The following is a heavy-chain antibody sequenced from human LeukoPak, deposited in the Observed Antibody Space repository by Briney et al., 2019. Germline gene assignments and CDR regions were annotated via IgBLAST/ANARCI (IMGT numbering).Heavy chain of an antibody. Sequence: PSETLSLTCTVSGGSISSYYWSWLRQPPGKGLEWIGYIYYSGSTNYNPSLKSRVTISVDTSKNQFSLKLSSVTAADTAVYYCARVLLWFGESDDAFDIWGQGTMVTVSS. CDR2: IYYSGST. CDR3: ARVLLWFGESDDAFDI. CDR1: GGSISSYY. D-gene: IGHD3-10*01. J-gene: IGHJ3*02. V-gene: IGHV4-59*01.